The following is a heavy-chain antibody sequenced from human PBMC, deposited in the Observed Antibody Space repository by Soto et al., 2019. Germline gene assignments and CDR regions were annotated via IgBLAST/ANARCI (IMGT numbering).Heavy chain of an antibody. D-gene: IGHD1-26*01. Sequence: PXESLKISCETSGYSFTIYWITWVRQMPGKGLEWMGRIDPDDSYTIYNPSFRGHVTISADESIRTAYLQWSSLKASDTAMYYCARHELGRGEPNDFWGQGTLVTVSS. CDR3: ARHELGRGEPNDF. CDR1: GYSFTIYW. J-gene: IGHJ4*02. CDR2: IDPDDSYT. V-gene: IGHV5-10-1*01.